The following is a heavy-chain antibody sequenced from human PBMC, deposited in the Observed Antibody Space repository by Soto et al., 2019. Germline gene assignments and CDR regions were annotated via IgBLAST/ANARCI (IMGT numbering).Heavy chain of an antibody. Sequence: GGSLRLSCAASGFTFSSYDMHWVRQATGKGLEWVSAIGTAGDTYYPGSVKGRFTISRENAKNSLYLQMNSLRAEDTAVYYCARGAYYYDSSGYLGIDYWGQGTLVTVSS. J-gene: IGHJ4*02. CDR2: IGTAGDT. D-gene: IGHD3-22*01. CDR3: ARGAYYYDSSGYLGIDY. CDR1: GFTFSSYD. V-gene: IGHV3-13*01.